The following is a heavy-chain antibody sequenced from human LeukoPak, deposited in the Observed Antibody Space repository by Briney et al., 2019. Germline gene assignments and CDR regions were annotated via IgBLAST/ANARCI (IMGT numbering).Heavy chain of an antibody. CDR3: ARDTDYYGSGRHGYFDH. J-gene: IGHJ1*01. D-gene: IGHD3-10*01. CDR2: IYSGGST. Sequence: GGSLRLSCAASGLTISNNFMGWVRQAPGKGLEWVSLIYSGGSTYSADSVKGRFTISRDNSKNALHLQMNSLRVEDTAVYYCARDTDYYGSGRHGYFDHWGQGTLVTVSS. CDR1: GLTISNNF. V-gene: IGHV3-66*01.